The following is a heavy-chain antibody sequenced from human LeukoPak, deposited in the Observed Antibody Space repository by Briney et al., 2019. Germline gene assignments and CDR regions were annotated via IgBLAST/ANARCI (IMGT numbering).Heavy chain of an antibody. CDR2: IYYSGST. CDR1: GGSISSGDYY. CDR3: ARVEEYYDILTGYSRAGYFDY. V-gene: IGHV4-30-4*01. D-gene: IGHD3-9*01. Sequence: SQTLSLTCTVSGGSISSGDYYWSWIRQPPGKGLEWIGYIYYSGSTYYNPSLKSRVTISVDTSKNQFSLKLSSVTAADTAVYYCARVEEYYDILTGYSRAGYFDYWGQGTLVTVSS. J-gene: IGHJ4*02.